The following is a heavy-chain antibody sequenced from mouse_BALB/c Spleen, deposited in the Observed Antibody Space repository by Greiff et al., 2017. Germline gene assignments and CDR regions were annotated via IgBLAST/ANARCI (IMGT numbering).Heavy chain of an antibody. J-gene: IGHJ3*01. CDR2: ISYSGST. V-gene: IGHV3-2*02. D-gene: IGHD2-4*01. CDR3: ARSRRGDLYDYGDWFAY. Sequence: EVQLQESGPGLVKPSQSLSLTCTVTGYSITSDYAWNWIRQFPGNKLEWMGYISYSGSTSYNPSLKSRISITRDTSKNQFFLQLNSVTTEDTATYYCARSRRGDLYDYGDWFAYGGQGTLVTVSA. CDR1: GYSITSDYA.